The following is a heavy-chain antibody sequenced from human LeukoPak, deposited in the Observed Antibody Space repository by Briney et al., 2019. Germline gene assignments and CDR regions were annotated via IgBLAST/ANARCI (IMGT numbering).Heavy chain of an antibody. V-gene: IGHV4-34*01. CDR2: INHSGST. J-gene: IGHJ3*02. CDR3: AREPDYQDAFDI. D-gene: IGHD4-11*01. Sequence: SETLSLTCAVYGGSFSGYYWSWIRQPPGKGLEWIGEINHSGSTNYNPSLKSRVTISVDTSKNQFSLKLSSMTAADTAVYYCAREPDYQDAFDIWGQGTMVTVSS. CDR1: GGSFSGYY.